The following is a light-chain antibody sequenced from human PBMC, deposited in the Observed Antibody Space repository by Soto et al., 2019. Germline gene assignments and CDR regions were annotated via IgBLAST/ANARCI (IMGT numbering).Light chain of an antibody. CDR3: QQYGDSPRT. Sequence: EILLTQSPGTLSLSPGERATLSCRASQTVSTSYLAWYQQKPGQAPRLLIFGASSRATGVLDRFSGSGSGTDFTLSISRLEPEDFAVYYCQQYGDSPRTFGQGTKVEIK. CDR1: QTVSTSY. CDR2: GAS. J-gene: IGKJ1*01. V-gene: IGKV3-20*01.